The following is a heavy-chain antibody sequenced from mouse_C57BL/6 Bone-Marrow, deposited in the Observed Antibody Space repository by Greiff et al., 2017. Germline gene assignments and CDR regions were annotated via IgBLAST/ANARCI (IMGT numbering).Heavy chain of an antibody. D-gene: IGHD2-4*01. CDR2: IYPRSGNT. J-gene: IGHJ2*01. CDR3: ARPHYDYAFDY. V-gene: IGHV1-81*01. CDR1: GYTFTSYG. Sequence: VKLMESGAELARPGASVKLSCKASGYTFTSYGISWVKQRTGQGLEWIGEIYPRSGNTYYNEKFKGKATLTADKSSSTAYMELRSLTSEDSAVYFCARPHYDYAFDYWGQGTTLTVSS.